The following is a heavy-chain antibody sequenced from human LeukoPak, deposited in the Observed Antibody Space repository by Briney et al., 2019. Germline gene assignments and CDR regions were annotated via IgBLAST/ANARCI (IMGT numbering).Heavy chain of an antibody. D-gene: IGHD1-1*01. Sequence: PGGSLRLSCADSGLTFGTSAMHWARQAPGKGLEWVAVVSFDGSNEKYADSVRGRLTISRDNSKKMLYLQMNSLSREDTAVYYCVRGVGYTLLSWGQGTLVTVSS. CDR3: VRGVGYTLLS. CDR1: GLTFGTSA. V-gene: IGHV3-30-3*01. J-gene: IGHJ5*02. CDR2: VSFDGSNE.